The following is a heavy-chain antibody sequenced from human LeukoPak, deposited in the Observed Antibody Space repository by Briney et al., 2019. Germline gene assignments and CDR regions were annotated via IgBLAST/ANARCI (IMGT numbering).Heavy chain of an antibody. CDR1: GFTFSSYA. J-gene: IGHJ6*02. CDR2: ISSSSSSI. Sequence: GGSLRLSCAASGFTFSSYAMSCVRQAPGKGLEWVSSISSSSSSIYYAASVKGRFTISRDNAKNSLYLQMNSLRAEDTAVYYCARAVAVAAPGAPYGMDVWGQGTTVTVSS. CDR3: ARAVAVAAPGAPYGMDV. V-gene: IGHV3-21*01. D-gene: IGHD6-19*01.